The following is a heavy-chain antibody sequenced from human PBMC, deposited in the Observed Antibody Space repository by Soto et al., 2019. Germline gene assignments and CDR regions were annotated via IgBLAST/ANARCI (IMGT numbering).Heavy chain of an antibody. D-gene: IGHD3-10*01. CDR1: GYFFTSYY. Sequence: QVQLVQSGAEVEKPGASVKVSCKTSGYFFTSYYIHWVRQAPGQGLEWMGWINPNNGGTNSAHKFQGRVTMTSDTSINTAYMEITSLRSDDTALYYCAREVTYGGGSFSLGLWGQGTLVTVSS. CDR2: INPNNGGT. V-gene: IGHV1-2*02. CDR3: AREVTYGGGSFSLGL. J-gene: IGHJ4*02.